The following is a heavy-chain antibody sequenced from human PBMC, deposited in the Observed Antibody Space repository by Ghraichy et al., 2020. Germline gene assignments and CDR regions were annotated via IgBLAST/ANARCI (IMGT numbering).Heavy chain of an antibody. D-gene: IGHD6-19*01. CDR1: GGSVSSGSYY. CDR3: ARRDKTYSSGYNQFDF. CDR2: VYYSGSA. Sequence: SQTLSLTCNVSGGSVSSGSYYWDWIRQAPGKGLEWIGSVYYSGSAYYNPSLKSRVTISVDTSKNHLSLNLSSVTAADTAVYYCARRDKTYSSGYNQFDFWGQGTLVTVSS. J-gene: IGHJ4*02. V-gene: IGHV4-39*02.